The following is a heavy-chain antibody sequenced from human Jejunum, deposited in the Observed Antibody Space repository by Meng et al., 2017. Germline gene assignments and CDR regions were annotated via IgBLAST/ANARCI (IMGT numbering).Heavy chain of an antibody. D-gene: IGHD2-15*01. CDR1: GLTFSTSG. Sequence: QVQLVESGGGVVQPGMSLRLSCAASGLTFSTSGMHWVRQAPGKGLEWVAFIWSDGSNKYYGDSVKDRFTIAGENSKNTVYLQMNSLRVEDTAVYYCARDRGLRDLDHWGQGTLVTVSS. V-gene: IGHV3-33*01. J-gene: IGHJ4*02. CDR3: ARDRGLRDLDH. CDR2: IWSDGSNK.